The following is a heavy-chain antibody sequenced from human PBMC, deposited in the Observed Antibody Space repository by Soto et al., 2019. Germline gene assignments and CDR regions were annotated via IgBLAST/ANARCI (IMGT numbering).Heavy chain of an antibody. D-gene: IGHD3-3*01. V-gene: IGHV1-69*13. CDR2: IIPIFGTA. CDR1: GGTSSSYA. J-gene: IGHJ6*02. Sequence: SVKVSCKASGGTSSSYAISWVRQAPGQGLEWMGGIIPIFGTANYAQKFQGRVTITADESTSTAYMELSSPRSEDTAVYYCARVYDFWSGYYKDYYYYGMDVWGQGTTVTVSS. CDR3: ARVYDFWSGYYKDYYYYGMDV.